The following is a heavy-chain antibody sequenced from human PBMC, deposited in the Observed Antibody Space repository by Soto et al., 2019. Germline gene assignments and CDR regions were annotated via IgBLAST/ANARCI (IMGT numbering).Heavy chain of an antibody. CDR3: AKDRRAGGNSAFYFDL. CDR1: GFNFSNYA. V-gene: IGHV3-23*01. D-gene: IGHD3-16*01. Sequence: SLRLSCSASGFNFSNYAMSWVRQAPGKGLEWVSLISATGGGTYYADAVKGRFTISRDNSHNTLYLQVHSLTAEDTAVYYCAKDRRAGGNSAFYFDLWGQGTQVTV. J-gene: IGHJ5*02. CDR2: ISATGGGT.